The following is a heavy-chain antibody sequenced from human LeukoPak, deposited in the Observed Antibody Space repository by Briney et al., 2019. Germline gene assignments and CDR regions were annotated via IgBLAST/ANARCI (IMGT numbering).Heavy chain of an antibody. J-gene: IGHJ5*02. Sequence: GGSLRLSCAASGFTFSCYSMNWVRQAPGKGLEWVSSISSSSSYIYYADSVKGRFTISRDNAKNSLYLQMNSLRAEDTAVYYCASEGLYSSGWGHNNWFDPWGQGTLVTVSS. CDR3: ASEGLYSSGWGHNNWFDP. CDR1: GFTFSCYS. D-gene: IGHD6-19*01. CDR2: ISSSSSYI. V-gene: IGHV3-21*01.